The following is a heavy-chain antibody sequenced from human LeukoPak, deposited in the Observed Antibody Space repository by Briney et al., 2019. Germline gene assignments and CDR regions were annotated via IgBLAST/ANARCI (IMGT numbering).Heavy chain of an antibody. J-gene: IGHJ4*02. CDR3: ARETHLDTAMVIGWFDY. Sequence: ASVEVSCKASGGTFSSYAISWVRQAPGQGLEWMGRIIPILGIANYAQKFQGRVTITADKSTSTAYMELSSLRSEDTAVYYCARETHLDTAMVIGWFDYWGQGTLVTVSS. CDR2: IIPILGIA. CDR1: GGTFSSYA. D-gene: IGHD5-18*01. V-gene: IGHV1-69*04.